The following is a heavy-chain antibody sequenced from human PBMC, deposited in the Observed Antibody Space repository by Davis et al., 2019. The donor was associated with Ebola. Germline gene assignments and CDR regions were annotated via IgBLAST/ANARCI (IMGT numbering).Heavy chain of an antibody. CDR1: GYTFTGYY. CDR3: ARGRYCSGGRCYFDP. V-gene: IGHV1-8*02. J-gene: IGHJ5*02. Sequence: AASVKVSCKASGYTFTGYYMHWVRQAPGQGLEWMGWINPNSGGTGYAQKFQGRVTMTRNTSISTAYMELSSLRSEDTAVYYCARGRYCSGGRCYFDPWGQGTLVTVSS. CDR2: INPNSGGT. D-gene: IGHD2-15*01.